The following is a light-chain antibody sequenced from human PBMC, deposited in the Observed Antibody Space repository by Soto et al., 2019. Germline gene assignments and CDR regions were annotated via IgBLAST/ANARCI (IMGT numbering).Light chain of an antibody. Sequence: EIVVTQSPAALSVSPGERATLSCWASQSVGTTLNWYQQKPGQAPRLLIYDTYIRATGIPARFSGSGSGTELTLTIASLQSEDFGVYYCQRFNRWPLAFGGGTKVDIK. V-gene: IGKV3-15*01. CDR2: DTY. CDR1: QSVGTT. CDR3: QRFNRWPLA. J-gene: IGKJ4*01.